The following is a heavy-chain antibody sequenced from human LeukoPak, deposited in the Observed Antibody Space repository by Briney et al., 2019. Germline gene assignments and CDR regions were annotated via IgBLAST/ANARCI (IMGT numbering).Heavy chain of an antibody. V-gene: IGHV3-11*05. D-gene: IGHD3-10*01. CDR3: AREVTYYYGSGSYSKKHYFDY. Sequence: GSLRLSCAASGFTFSDFYMSWIRQAPGKGLEWVSYISSSSSYTNYADSVKGRFTISRDNAKNSLYLEVSSLRAEDTAVYFCAREVTYYYGSGSYSKKHYFDYWGQGTLVTVSS. J-gene: IGHJ4*02. CDR1: GFTFSDFY. CDR2: ISSSSSYT.